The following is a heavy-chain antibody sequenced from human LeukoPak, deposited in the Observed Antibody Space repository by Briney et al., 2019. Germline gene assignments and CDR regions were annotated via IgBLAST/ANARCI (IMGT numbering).Heavy chain of an antibody. CDR3: ARFTPQGYGWGGYNRFDP. CDR1: GGSISSSSYY. CDR2: IYYSGST. J-gene: IGHJ5*02. V-gene: IGHV4-61*01. Sequence: SETLSLTCTVSGGSISSSSYYWNWIRQPPGKGLEWIGYIYYSGSTNYNPSLKSRVTISLDTSKNQFSLNLTSVTAADTAVYYCARFTPQGYGWGGYNRFDPWGQGTLVTVSS. D-gene: IGHD3-16*01.